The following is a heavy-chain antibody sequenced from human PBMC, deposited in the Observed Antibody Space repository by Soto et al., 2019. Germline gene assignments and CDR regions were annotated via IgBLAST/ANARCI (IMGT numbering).Heavy chain of an antibody. J-gene: IGHJ4*02. CDR1: GYTFTSYY. D-gene: IGHD4-17*01. Sequence: QVQLVQSGAEVKKPGASVKVSCKASGYTFTSYYMHWVRQAPGQGLEWMGIINPSGGSTSYAQKFQGRVTMTRDTSTSKVYMELSSLRSEDTAVYYCARNLYGDYPKAPFDYWGQGTLVTVSS. CDR2: INPSGGST. V-gene: IGHV1-46*01. CDR3: ARNLYGDYPKAPFDY.